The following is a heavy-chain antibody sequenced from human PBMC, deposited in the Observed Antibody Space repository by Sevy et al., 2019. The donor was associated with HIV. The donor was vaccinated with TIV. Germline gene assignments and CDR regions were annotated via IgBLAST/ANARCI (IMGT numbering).Heavy chain of an antibody. CDR2: IYSGGST. Sequence: GGSLRLSCAASGFTVSSNYMSWVRQAPGKGLEWVSDIYSGGSTYYADSVKGSVTISRDNSKNTLYLQINCMRAEDTAVNYCARDEGYYYYGMDIWGQVTTVTVSS. CDR3: ARDEGYYYYGMDI. CDR1: GFTVSSNY. J-gene: IGHJ6*02. V-gene: IGHV3-66*01.